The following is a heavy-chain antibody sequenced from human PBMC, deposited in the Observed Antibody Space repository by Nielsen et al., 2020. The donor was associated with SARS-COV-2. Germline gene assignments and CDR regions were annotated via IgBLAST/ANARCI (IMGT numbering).Heavy chain of an antibody. J-gene: IGHJ5*02. V-gene: IGHV3-13*01. CDR3: TRGVGGWFDP. D-gene: IGHD3-10*01. CDR2: IGAAGDT. CDR1: GFTLSAYA. Sequence: GGSLRLSCAASGFTLSAYAMHWVRQAAGKGLEWVSSIGAAGDTFYAGSVRGRFTISREDVENSLHLQMNSLRAGDMAVYYCTRGVGGWFDPWGQGTLVTVSS.